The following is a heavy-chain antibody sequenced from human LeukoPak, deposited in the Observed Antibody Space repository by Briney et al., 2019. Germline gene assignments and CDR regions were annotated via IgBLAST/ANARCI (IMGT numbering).Heavy chain of an antibody. D-gene: IGHD2-15*01. V-gene: IGHV5-51*01. CDR3: ASEYCSGGNCYFDY. CDR2: IFPGDSDT. CDR1: EYSFATYW. Sequence: GESLKISCKGSEYSFATYWFGWVRQMPGQGLEWMGIIFPGDSDTRYSPSFQGQVTISADKSISTAYLQWSSLKASDTAIYYCASEYCSGGNCYFDYWGQGTLVTVSS. J-gene: IGHJ4*02.